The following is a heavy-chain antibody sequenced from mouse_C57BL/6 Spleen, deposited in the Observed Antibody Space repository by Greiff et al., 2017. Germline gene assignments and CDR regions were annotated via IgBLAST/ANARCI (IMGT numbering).Heavy chain of an antibody. Sequence: VQLQQPGAELVRPGSSVKLSCKASGYTFTSYWMHWVKQRPIQGLEWIGNIDPSDSETHYNQKFKDKATLTVDKSSSTAYMQLSSLTSEDSAVYYCARENYYGSTGFDYWGQGTTLTVSS. V-gene: IGHV1-52*01. CDR1: GYTFTSYW. D-gene: IGHD1-1*01. J-gene: IGHJ2*01. CDR3: ARENYYGSTGFDY. CDR2: IDPSDSET.